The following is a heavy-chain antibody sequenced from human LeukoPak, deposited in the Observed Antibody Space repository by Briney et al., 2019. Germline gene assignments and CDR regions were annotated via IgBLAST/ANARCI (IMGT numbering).Heavy chain of an antibody. CDR1: GFTFSSYA. V-gene: IGHV3-23*01. J-gene: IGHJ4*02. Sequence: GGSLRLSCAASGFTFSSYAMSWVRQAPGKGLEWVPAISGSGGSTYYADSVKGRFTISRDYSKNTLYLQMNSLRAEDTAVYYCANLKYSGSYYIWGQGTLVTVSS. D-gene: IGHD3-10*01. CDR2: ISGSGGST. CDR3: ANLKYSGSYYI.